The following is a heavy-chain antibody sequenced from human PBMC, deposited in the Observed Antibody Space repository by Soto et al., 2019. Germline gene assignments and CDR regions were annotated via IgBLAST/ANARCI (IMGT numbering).Heavy chain of an antibody. D-gene: IGHD2-15*01. CDR3: ARVPWTGYCSGGSCLAWFDP. J-gene: IGHJ5*02. CDR1: GYTFTSHG. Sequence: ASVKVSCKASGYTFTSHGISWVRQAPGQGLEWMGWISAYNGNTNYAQKLQGRVTMTTDTSTSTAYMELRSLRSDDTAVYYCARVPWTGYCSGGSCLAWFDPWGQGTLGTVS. CDR2: ISAYNGNT. V-gene: IGHV1-18*04.